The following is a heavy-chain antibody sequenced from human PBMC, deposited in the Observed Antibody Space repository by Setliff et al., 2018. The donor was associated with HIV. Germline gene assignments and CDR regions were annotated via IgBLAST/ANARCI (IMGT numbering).Heavy chain of an antibody. Sequence: PGGSLRLSCTFWGFSFNSYGMHWVRQAPGKGLEWVAAITSDGSNEYYADSVKGRFTISRDNSKNTLYVQMNSLRVEDTAVYYCARDQLAMVRRNGMDVWGQGTTVTVSS. CDR1: GFSFNSYG. CDR3: ARDQLAMVRRNGMDV. D-gene: IGHD3-10*01. CDR2: ITSDGSNE. J-gene: IGHJ6*02. V-gene: IGHV3-30*03.